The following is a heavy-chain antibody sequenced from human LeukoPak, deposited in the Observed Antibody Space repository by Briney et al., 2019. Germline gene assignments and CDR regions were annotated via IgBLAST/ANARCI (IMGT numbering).Heavy chain of an antibody. V-gene: IGHV3-21*01. D-gene: IGHD2-2*02. CDR2: IIISSSYI. CDR1: GLAFSSYS. J-gene: IGHJ4*02. Sequence: GGSLRLSDAASGLAFSSYSMDWVRQAPGKGLEWDSSIIISSSYIYYADSVKGRFPISRANAKNSLSLRRSSRRAEATAVYSCARSEPYCSSTSCYRSKDFDYSGQGTLVTVSS. CDR3: ARSEPYCSSTSCYRSKDFDY.